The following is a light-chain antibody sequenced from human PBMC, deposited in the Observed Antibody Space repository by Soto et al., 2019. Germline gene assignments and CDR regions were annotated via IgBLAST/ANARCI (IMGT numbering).Light chain of an antibody. CDR2: GAS. J-gene: IGKJ1*01. CDR1: QSVSSN. CDR3: QQYNNWPRT. V-gene: IGKV3-15*01. Sequence: ELVMPQSPAPLSVSPGERATLSCRPSQSVSSNLAWYQQKPGQAPRLLIYGASTRATGIPARFSGSGSGTEFTLTISSLQSEDFAVYYCQQYNNWPRTFGQGTKVDIK.